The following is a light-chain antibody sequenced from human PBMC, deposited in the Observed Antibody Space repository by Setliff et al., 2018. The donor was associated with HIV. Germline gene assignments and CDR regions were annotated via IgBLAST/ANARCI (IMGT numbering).Light chain of an antibody. CDR1: NSDVGGYNF. J-gene: IGLJ1*01. Sequence: QSALTQPRSVSGSPGQSVTISCTGTNSDVGGYNFVSWYQHHPGKAPKLLIYDVSKRPSGVPDRFSGSKSGNTASLTISGLQAEDEADYYCCSYTVSYTVFGTGTKVTLL. CDR2: DVS. V-gene: IGLV2-11*01. CDR3: CSYTVSYTV.